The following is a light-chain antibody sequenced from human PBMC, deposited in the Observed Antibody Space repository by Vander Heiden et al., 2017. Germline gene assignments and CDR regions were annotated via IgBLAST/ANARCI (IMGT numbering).Light chain of an antibody. CDR1: SSNIGAGYD. CDR3: QSYDSSLSALYV. Sequence: QSVLTQLPSVSAAPGQRVTISCTGSSSNIGAGYDVHWYQQLPGTAPKLLIYGNNIRPSGVPDRFSGSKSGTSASLAITGLQAEDEADYYCQSYDSSLSALYVFGTGTKVTVL. V-gene: IGLV1-40*01. J-gene: IGLJ1*01. CDR2: GNN.